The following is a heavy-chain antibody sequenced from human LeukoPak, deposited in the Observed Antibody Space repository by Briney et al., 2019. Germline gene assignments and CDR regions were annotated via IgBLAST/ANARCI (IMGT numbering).Heavy chain of an antibody. CDR3: AREKQLVPHFDY. V-gene: IGHV4-59*11. CDR2: IYYSGST. J-gene: IGHJ4*02. Sequence: SETLSLTCTVSGGSISSHYWSWIRQPPGKGLEWIGYIYYSGSTNYNPSLKSRVAISVDTSKNQFPLKLSSVTAADTAVYYCAREKQLVPHFDYWGQGTLVTVSS. CDR1: GGSISSHY. D-gene: IGHD6-6*01.